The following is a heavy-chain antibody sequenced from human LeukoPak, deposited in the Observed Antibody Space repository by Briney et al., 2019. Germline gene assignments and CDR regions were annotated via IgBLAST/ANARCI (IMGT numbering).Heavy chain of an antibody. CDR1: GGSISSSSYY. J-gene: IGHJ4*02. D-gene: IGHD4-11*01. Sequence: SETLSLTCTVSGGSISSSSYYWGWIRQPPGKGLEWIGSIYYSGSTYYNPSLKSRVTISIDTSKNQFSLRLSSVTAADTAVYYCARGVPHTLTTPYPAKFDYWGQGALVTVSS. CDR2: IYYSGST. V-gene: IGHV4-39*07. CDR3: ARGVPHTLTTPYPAKFDY.